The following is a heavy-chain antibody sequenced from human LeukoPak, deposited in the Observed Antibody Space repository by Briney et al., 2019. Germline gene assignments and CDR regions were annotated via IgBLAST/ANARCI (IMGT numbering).Heavy chain of an antibody. D-gene: IGHD1-26*01. V-gene: IGHV4-34*01. CDR3: ARGVGWDRSARFARFDY. CDR2: INHSGST. CDR1: GGSFSGYY. Sequence: SETLSLTCAVYGGSFSGYYWSWIRQPPGKGLEWIGEINHSGSTNYNPSLKSRVTISVDTSKNQFSLKLSSVTAADTAVYNCARGVGWDRSARFARFDYWGQGTLVTVSS. J-gene: IGHJ4*02.